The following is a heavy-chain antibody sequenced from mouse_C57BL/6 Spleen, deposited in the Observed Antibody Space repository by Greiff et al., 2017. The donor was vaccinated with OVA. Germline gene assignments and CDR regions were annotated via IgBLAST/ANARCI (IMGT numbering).Heavy chain of an antibody. CDR1: GFTFSDYG. CDR3: ARPIYYDYDEGFAY. D-gene: IGHD2-4*01. CDR2: ISSGSSTI. J-gene: IGHJ3*01. Sequence: EVKLVESGGGLVKPGGSLKLSCAASGFTFSDYGMHWVRQAPEKGLEWVAYISSGSSTIYYADTVKGRFTISRDNAKNTLFLQMTSLRSEDTAMYYCARPIYYDYDEGFAYWGQGTLVTVSA. V-gene: IGHV5-17*01.